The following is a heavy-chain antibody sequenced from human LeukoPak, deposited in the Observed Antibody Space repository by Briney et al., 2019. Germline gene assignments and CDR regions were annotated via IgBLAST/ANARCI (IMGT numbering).Heavy chain of an antibody. CDR2: ISGSGGST. V-gene: IGHV3-23*01. Sequence: GGSLRLSCAASGFTFSSYAMSWVRQAPGKGLEWVSSISGSGGSTYYADSVKGRFTISRDNSKNTLYLQMNSLRAEDTAVYYCANAATAVPAPLYYYYGMDVWGQGTTVTVSS. D-gene: IGHD2-2*01. CDR3: ANAATAVPAPLYYYYGMDV. J-gene: IGHJ6*02. CDR1: GFTFSSYA.